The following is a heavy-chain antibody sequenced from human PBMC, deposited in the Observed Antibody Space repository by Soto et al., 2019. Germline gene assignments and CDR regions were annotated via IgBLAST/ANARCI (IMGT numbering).Heavy chain of an antibody. V-gene: IGHV3-23*01. Sequence: GGSLRLSCAASGFTFSSYAMSWVRQAPGKGLEWVSVISGGGGSTYYADSVKGRFTISRDNSKNTLYLQMNSLRAEDTAVYYCAKSGPVRGDYYAMDVWGQGTTVTVSS. CDR2: ISGGGGST. D-gene: IGHD3-10*01. J-gene: IGHJ6*02. CDR1: GFTFSSYA. CDR3: AKSGPVRGDYYAMDV.